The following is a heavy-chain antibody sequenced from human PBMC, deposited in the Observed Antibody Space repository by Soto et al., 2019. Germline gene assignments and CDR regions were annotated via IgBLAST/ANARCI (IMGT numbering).Heavy chain of an antibody. V-gene: IGHV4-31*03. CDR1: GGSISSGGYY. CDR2: IYYSGST. Sequence: SETLYLTCTVSGGSISSGGYYWSWIRQHPGKGLEWIGYIYYSGSTYYNPSLKSRVTISVDTSKNQFSLKLSSVTAADTAVYYCARCKDYGDYGAGDYYYYYGMDVWGQGTTVTVSS. D-gene: IGHD4-17*01. CDR3: ARCKDYGDYGAGDYYYYYGMDV. J-gene: IGHJ6*02.